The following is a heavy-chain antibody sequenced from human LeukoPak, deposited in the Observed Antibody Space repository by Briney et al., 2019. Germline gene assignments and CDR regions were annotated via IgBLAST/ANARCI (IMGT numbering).Heavy chain of an antibody. CDR2: INHSGST. Sequence: SETLSLTCAVYGGSFSGYYWSWIRQPPGKGLEWIGEINHSGSTNYNPSLKSRVTISVDTSKNQFSLKLSSVTAEDTAVYYCARGAGYNYPYYFDYWGQGTLVTVSS. CDR1: GGSFSGYY. J-gene: IGHJ4*02. D-gene: IGHD5-24*01. CDR3: ARGAGYNYPYYFDY. V-gene: IGHV4-34*01.